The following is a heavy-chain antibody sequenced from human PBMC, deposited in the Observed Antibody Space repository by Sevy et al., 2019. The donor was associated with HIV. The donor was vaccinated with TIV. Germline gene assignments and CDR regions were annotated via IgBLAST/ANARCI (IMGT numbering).Heavy chain of an antibody. CDR3: AKDTRDCSGGTCYSAPLYNWFDP. CDR1: GFTFSYYG. J-gene: IGHJ5*02. V-gene: IGHV3-33*03. Sequence: GGSLRLSCVASGFTFSYYGMYWVRQAPGKGLEWVAVICYDGSNKYYADSVKGRFTISRDNSKNTLYLQMNSLRAEDTAVYYCAKDTRDCSGGTCYSAPLYNWFDPWGQGTLVTVSS. D-gene: IGHD2-15*01. CDR2: ICYDGSNK.